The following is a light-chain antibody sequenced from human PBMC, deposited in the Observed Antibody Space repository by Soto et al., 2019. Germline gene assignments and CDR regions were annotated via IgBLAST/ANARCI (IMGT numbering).Light chain of an antibody. J-gene: IGKJ2*01. CDR2: GSS. V-gene: IGKV3-20*01. CDR3: DEYGSSPPYT. CDR1: QSIINNY. Sequence: EVVLTQSPGTLSLSPGERVTLSCRASQSIINNYLAWYQQRPGQAPRLLIYGSSDRATGIPDRFSGSGSGTHYTLTISSLEPEDCAVYYCDEYGSSPPYTFGQGTKVEV.